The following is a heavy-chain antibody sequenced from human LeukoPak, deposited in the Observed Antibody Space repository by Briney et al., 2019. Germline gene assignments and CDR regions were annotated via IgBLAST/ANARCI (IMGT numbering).Heavy chain of an antibody. CDR1: GGSISSGGYP. Sequence: PSETLSLTCTVSGGSISSGGYPWSWTRQPPGKGLEWIGYIYYSGSTYYNPSLKSRVTISVDTSKNQFSLKLSSVTAADTAVYYCARGGGIVVVPAAMLVRWFDPWGQGTLVTVPS. D-gene: IGHD2-2*01. CDR2: IYYSGST. V-gene: IGHV4-30-4*07. J-gene: IGHJ5*02. CDR3: ARGGGIVVVPAAMLVRWFDP.